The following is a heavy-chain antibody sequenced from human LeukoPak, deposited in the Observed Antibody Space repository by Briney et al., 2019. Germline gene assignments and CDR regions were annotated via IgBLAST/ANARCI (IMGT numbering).Heavy chain of an antibody. CDR1: GDSVSSNSVA. J-gene: IGHJ4*02. V-gene: IGHV6-1*01. CDR2: TYYRSKWYN. CDR3: ARVGGYSYGPLDY. D-gene: IGHD5-18*01. Sequence: SQTLSLTCAISGDSVSSNSVAWNWIRQSPSRGLEWLGRTYYRSKWYNDYAVSVKSRITINPDTSKNQFSLQLNSVTPEDTAVYCCARVGGYSYGPLDYWGQGTLVTVSS.